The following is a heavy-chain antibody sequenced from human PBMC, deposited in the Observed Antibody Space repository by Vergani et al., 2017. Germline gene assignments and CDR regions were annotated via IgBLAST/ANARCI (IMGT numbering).Heavy chain of an antibody. J-gene: IGHJ4*02. CDR1: CGSLSGYY. CDR2: VEDSGYF. D-gene: IGHD1-14*01. CDR3: ARSIVSRNPPDYFDN. Sequence: QVQLQESGPGLVRPSETLSLTCTVSCGSLSGYYWHWIRQTPGEGLEWIGYVEDSGYFNYNPSLKTRVSMSSDTSNNQFSLMLSSVTVADTAVYYCARSIVSRNPPDYFDNWGQGTLVTVSS. V-gene: IGHV4-59*01.